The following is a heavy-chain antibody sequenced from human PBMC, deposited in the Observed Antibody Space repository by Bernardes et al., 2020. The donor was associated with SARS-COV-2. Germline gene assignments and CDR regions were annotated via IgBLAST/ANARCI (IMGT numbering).Heavy chain of an antibody. V-gene: IGHV4-59*07. Sequence: SDALTTTCTVSGGSIRASYWSWFRQPPGPGLAWIGYLYYTGRTHYNPSLQSRVTISVDTSKNQFSLKLSSVTAADTAVYYCARGFDYWGQGILVTGSS. CDR2: LYYTGRT. CDR1: GGSIRASY. J-gene: IGHJ4*02. CDR3: ARGFDY.